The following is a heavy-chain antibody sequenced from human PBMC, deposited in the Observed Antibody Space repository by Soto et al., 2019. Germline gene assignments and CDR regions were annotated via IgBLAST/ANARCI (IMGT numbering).Heavy chain of an antibody. CDR3: ARDVGLMLYDIRGGWFDP. CDR2: ISDTGSYI. J-gene: IGHJ5*02. V-gene: IGHV3-21*01. Sequence: PGGSLRLSCVASGFTLSPYTMNWVRQAPGKGLEWVASISDTGSYIYFADSVKGRFTISRDNAKNSLYLQMNRLRAEDTAIYHCARDVGLMLYDIRGGWFDPGGQGILVTVS. D-gene: IGHD2-8*01. CDR1: GFTLSPYT.